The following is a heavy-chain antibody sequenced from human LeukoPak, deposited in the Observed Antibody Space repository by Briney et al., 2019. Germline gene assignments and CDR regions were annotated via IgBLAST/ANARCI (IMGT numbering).Heavy chain of an antibody. J-gene: IGHJ4*02. V-gene: IGHV1-3*01. D-gene: IGHD3-22*01. Sequence: ASVNVSCKASGYTFTSYAMHWVRQAPGQRLEWMGWINAGNGNTKYSQKFQGRVTITRDTSASTAYMELSSLRSEDTAVYYCARGSDSSGYYSNYWGQGTLVTVSS. CDR1: GYTFTSYA. CDR3: ARGSDSSGYYSNY. CDR2: INAGNGNT.